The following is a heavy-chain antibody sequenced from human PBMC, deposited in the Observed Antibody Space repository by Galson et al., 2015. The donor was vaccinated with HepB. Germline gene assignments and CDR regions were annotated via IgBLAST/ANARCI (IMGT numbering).Heavy chain of an antibody. V-gene: IGHV3-23*01. Sequence: SLRLSCAASGFTFSSYAMSWVRQAPGKGLEWVSAISGSGGSTYYADSVKGRFTISRDNSKNTLYLQMNSLRAEDTAVYYCAKNLVVGVVAATLDYWGQGTLVTVSS. D-gene: IGHD2-15*01. J-gene: IGHJ4*02. CDR2: ISGSGGST. CDR3: AKNLVVGVVAATLDY. CDR1: GFTFSSYA.